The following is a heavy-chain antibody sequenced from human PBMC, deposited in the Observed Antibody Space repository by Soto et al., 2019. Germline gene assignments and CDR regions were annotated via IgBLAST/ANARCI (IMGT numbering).Heavy chain of an antibody. V-gene: IGHV3-23*01. CDR2: ISGSGSGP. CDR1: GFTFSNYD. CDR3: AKLKSWRALDY. Sequence: EVLLLESGGGLVQPGGSLRLSCAASGFTFSNYDMGWVRQAPGKGLEVVSIISGSGSGPYYAGSVKGLFTISSDNAENTLYLQMNSLRVEDTAVYYCAKLKSWRALDYWGQGTLVTVSS. D-gene: IGHD6-13*01. J-gene: IGHJ4*02.